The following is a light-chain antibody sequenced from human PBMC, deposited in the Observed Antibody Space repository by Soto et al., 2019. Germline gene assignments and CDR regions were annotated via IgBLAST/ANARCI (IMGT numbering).Light chain of an antibody. CDR3: QQYNRFSPRT. Sequence: DIQMTQSPSPLSASIGDRVTITCRASESISVWVAWNQQKPGKAPKFLIYDASTLQSGIPSRFSGSGSGTQFTLPISSLQPDDFATYYCQQYNRFSPRTFGQGTQVEIK. V-gene: IGKV1-5*01. CDR1: ESISVW. J-gene: IGKJ1*01. CDR2: DAS.